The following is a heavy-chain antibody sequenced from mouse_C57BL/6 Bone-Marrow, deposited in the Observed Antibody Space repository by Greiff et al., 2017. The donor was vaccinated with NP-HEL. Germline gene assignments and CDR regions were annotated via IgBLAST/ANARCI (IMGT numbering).Heavy chain of an antibody. CDR1: GFTFSSYA. CDR3: TRDWDYDEGGYAMDY. CDR2: ISSGGDYI. D-gene: IGHD2-4*01. V-gene: IGHV5-9-1*02. Sequence: EVKLQESGEGLVKPGGSLKLSCAASGFTFSSYAMSWVRQTPEKRLEWVAYISSGGDYIYYADTVKGRFTISRANARNTLYLQMSSLKSEDTAMYYCTRDWDYDEGGYAMDYWGQGTSVTVSS. J-gene: IGHJ4*01.